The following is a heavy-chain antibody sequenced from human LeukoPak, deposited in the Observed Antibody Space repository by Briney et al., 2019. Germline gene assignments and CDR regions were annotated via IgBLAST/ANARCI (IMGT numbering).Heavy chain of an antibody. J-gene: IGHJ4*02. D-gene: IGHD2-15*01. CDR3: ARLLLGRFLVDY. CDR2: IDWDDDK. V-gene: IGHV2-70*11. Sequence: SCPTLVNPTQTLTLTCTFSGFSLTTSGMCVSWIRQPPGKALQWLARIDWDDDKYYSTSLKTRLTISKDTSKNQVVLTMTNLDPVDTATYYCARLLLGRFLVDYWGQGTLVTVSS. CDR1: GFSLTTSGMC.